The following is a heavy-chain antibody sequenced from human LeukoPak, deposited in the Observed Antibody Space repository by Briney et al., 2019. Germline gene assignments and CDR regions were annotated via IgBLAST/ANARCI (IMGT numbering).Heavy chain of an antibody. CDR2: ISSSGST. J-gene: IGHJ3*02. D-gene: IGHD2-8*01. V-gene: IGHV4-59*08. CDR3: ARHRQYDADVFDI. CDR1: GGSISSYY. Sequence: PSETLSLTCTVSGGSISSYYWSWIRQPPGKGQEWIGYISSSGSTKYNPSLKSRVTISIDTSKKQFSLNLSSVTAADTALYYCARHRQYDADVFDIWGQGTMVTVSS.